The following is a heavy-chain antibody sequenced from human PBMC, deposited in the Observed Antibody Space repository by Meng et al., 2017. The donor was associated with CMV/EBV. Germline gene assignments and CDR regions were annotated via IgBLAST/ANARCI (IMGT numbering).Heavy chain of an antibody. D-gene: IGHD3-16*01. CDR1: GYTFTGYY. J-gene: IGHJ6*02. CDR2: INPNSGGT. V-gene: IGHV1-2*02. Sequence: ASVKVSCKASGYTFTGYYVHWVRQAPGQGLEWMGWINPNSGGTNYAQKFQGRVTMTRDTSISTAYMELSRLRSDDTAVYYCARDRVGYYYGMDVWGQGTTVTVSS. CDR3: ARDRVGYYYGMDV.